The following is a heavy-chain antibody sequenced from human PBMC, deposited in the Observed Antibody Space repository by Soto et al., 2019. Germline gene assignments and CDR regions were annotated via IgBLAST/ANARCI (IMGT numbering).Heavy chain of an antibody. Sequence: QVQLVQSGAEVKEPGSSVKVTCKASGGGNLRDYRTTWVLLAPGQGLEWMGGIIPKLGSANYAQNFQGRVTGTADESTTTVYRQLRSLRSDDTAVYYFELGGDSYNFGAVYWGQRTPVTVSS. D-gene: IGHD2-21*02. CDR1: GGGNLRDYR. CDR2: IIPKLGSA. CDR3: ELGGDSYNFGAVY. V-gene: IGHV1-69*01. J-gene: IGHJ4*02.